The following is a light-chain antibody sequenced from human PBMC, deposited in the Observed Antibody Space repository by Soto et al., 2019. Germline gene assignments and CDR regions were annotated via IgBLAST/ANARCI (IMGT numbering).Light chain of an antibody. V-gene: IGLV2-14*01. CDR1: SNDVGVYNY. Sequence: QSVLTQPASVSGSPGQSITISCTGSSNDVGVYNYISWYQHHPGKAPKLMIYEVSNRPSGVSNRFSGSKSGNTASLTISGLQTEDEADYYCGSITSRTTCVFGTGTKVSVL. J-gene: IGLJ1*01. CDR2: EVS. CDR3: GSITSRTTCV.